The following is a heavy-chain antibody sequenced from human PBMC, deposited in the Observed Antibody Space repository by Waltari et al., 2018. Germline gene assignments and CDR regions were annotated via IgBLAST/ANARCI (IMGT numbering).Heavy chain of an antibody. CDR2: IHHSGST. D-gene: IGHD2-21*01. CDR1: GDSFLGYS. CDR3: ARYGEVPPNYFFDY. V-gene: IGHV4-34*01. Sequence: QVQLHQWGAGQLKPSETLSLPCAVSGDSFLGYSWGWIRQSPGKGLEWLGAIHHSGSTNYNPALASRVSLSVDTTKKQFSLRLTSVTAADAAVYYCARYGEVPPNYFFDYWGRGTLVTVSS. J-gene: IGHJ4*01.